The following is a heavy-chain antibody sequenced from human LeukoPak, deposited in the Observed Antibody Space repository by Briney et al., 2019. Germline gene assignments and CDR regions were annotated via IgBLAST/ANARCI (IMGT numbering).Heavy chain of an antibody. V-gene: IGHV1-69*13. CDR1: GGTFSSYA. J-gene: IGHJ6*03. D-gene: IGHD3-10*01. CDR2: IIPIFGTA. Sequence: GASVKVSRKASGGTFSSYAISWVGQAPGQGLEWMGGIIPIFGTANYAQKFQGRVTITADESTSTAYMELSSLRSEDTAVYYCARRDYYGSGSYPYYYQNHMDVWGKGTTVTISS. CDR3: ARRDYYGSGSYPYYYQNHMDV.